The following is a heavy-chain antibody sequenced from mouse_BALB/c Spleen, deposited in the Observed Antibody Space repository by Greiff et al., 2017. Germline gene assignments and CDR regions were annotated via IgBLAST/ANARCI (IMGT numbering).Heavy chain of an antibody. CDR2: ISSGSSTI. CDR1: GFTFSSFG. V-gene: IGHV5-17*02. CDR3: ARWLKAMDY. Sequence: EVKLMESGGGLVQPGGSRKLSCAASGFTFSSFGMHWVRQAPEKGLEWVAYISSGSSTIYYADTVKGRFIISRDNPKNTLFLQMTSLRSEDTAMYYCARWLKAMDYWGQGTSVTVSS. J-gene: IGHJ4*01. D-gene: IGHD2-2*01.